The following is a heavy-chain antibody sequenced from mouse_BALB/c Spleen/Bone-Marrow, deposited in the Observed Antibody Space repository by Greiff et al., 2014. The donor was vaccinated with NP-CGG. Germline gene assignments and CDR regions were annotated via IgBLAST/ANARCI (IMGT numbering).Heavy chain of an antibody. CDR1: GYSFTGYT. CDR2: INPYNGGT. V-gene: IGHV1-18*01. D-gene: IGHD1-1*01. J-gene: IGHJ4*01. CDR3: ARWDYYGYAMDD. Sequence: EVQLQQSGPELVKPGASMKISCKASGYSFTGYTMNWVKQSHGMNLEWIGLINPYNGGTSYNQKFKGKATLTVDKSSSTAYMELLSLTSEDSAVYYCARWDYYGYAMDDWGQGTSVTVSS.